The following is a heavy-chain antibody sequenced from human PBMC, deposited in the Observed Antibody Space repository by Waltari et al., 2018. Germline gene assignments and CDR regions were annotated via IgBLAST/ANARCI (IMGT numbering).Heavy chain of an antibody. CDR3: ARDNSYTRERSGWWFDP. V-gene: IGHV1-46*01. CDR2: INPKGGDT. D-gene: IGHD6-19*01. CDR1: GYTFTSHW. J-gene: IGHJ5*02. Sequence: QVQLVQSGAAVKKPGASVKVSCKSSGYTFTSHWMHWVRQAPGHGPEWMGVINPKGGDTMYAQQKFQGRLTMTRDTSTSTDYMELSSLRSEDTAIYYCARDNSYTRERSGWWFDPWGPGTLVTVSS.